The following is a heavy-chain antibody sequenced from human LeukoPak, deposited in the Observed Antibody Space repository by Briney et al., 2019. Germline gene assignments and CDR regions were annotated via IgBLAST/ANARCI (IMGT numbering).Heavy chain of an antibody. V-gene: IGHV4-34*01. Sequence: SETLSLTCAVYGGSFSGHYWSWIRQPPGKGLEWIGEINHSGSTNYNPPLKSRVTISVDTSKNQFSLKLSSVTAADTAVYYCASLGYSYYDYWGQGTLVIVSS. CDR1: GGSFSGHY. J-gene: IGHJ4*02. CDR2: INHSGST. CDR3: ASLGYSYYDY. D-gene: IGHD5-18*01.